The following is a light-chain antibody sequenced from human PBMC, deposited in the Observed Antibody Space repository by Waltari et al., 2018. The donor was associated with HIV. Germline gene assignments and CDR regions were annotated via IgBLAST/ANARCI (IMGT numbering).Light chain of an antibody. CDR2: WAS. CDR3: QQYYTVRPT. Sequence: DIVMTQSPDSLAVSLGERATFNCRSSRTVLSNSDNRNYLAWYQQKTGQSPNVLIYWASTRQSGVPDRFSASGSGTNFSRTISSLQAADVAVYYCQQYYTVRPTFGGGTKVEIK. V-gene: IGKV4-1*01. J-gene: IGKJ4*01. CDR1: RTVLSNSDNRNY.